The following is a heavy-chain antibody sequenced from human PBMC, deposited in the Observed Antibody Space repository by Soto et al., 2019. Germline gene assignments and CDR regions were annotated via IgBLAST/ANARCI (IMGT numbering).Heavy chain of an antibody. CDR3: ARWASSSWSPWGYYYGMDV. Sequence: SETLSLTCTVSGGSISSYYWSWIRQPPGKGLEWIGYIYYSGSTNYNPSLKSRVTISVDTSKNQFSLKLSSVTAADTAVYYCARWASSSWSPWGYYYGMDVWGQGTTVTVSS. D-gene: IGHD6-13*01. J-gene: IGHJ6*02. CDR1: GGSISSYY. CDR2: IYYSGST. V-gene: IGHV4-59*01.